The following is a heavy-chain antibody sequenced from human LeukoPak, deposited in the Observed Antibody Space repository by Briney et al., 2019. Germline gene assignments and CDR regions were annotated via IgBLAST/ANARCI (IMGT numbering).Heavy chain of an antibody. CDR2: ISYDGSNK. V-gene: IGHV3-30*03. CDR3: ARGRDLLSY. CDR1: GFTFSSYG. J-gene: IGHJ4*02. Sequence: GRSLRLSCAASGFTFSSYGMHWVRQAPGKGLEWVAVISYDGSNKYYADSVKGRFTISRDNSKNTLYLQMNSLRVEDTAVYYCARGRDLLSYWGQGTLVTVSS. D-gene: IGHD1-26*01.